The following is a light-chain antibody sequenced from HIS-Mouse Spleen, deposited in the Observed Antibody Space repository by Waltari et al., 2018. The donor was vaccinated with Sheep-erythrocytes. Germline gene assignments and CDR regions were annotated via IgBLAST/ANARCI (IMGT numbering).Light chain of an antibody. CDR1: SSDVGSYNL. CDR3: CSYAGSSTPWV. V-gene: IGLV2-23*01. CDR2: EGS. Sequence: QSALTQPASVSGSPGQSITISCTGTSSDVGSYNLVSWYQQHPGKAPKLMIYEGSKRPSAVSKRFSGSKSGNTASLTISGLQAEDEADYYCCSYAGSSTPWVFGGGTKLTVL. J-gene: IGLJ3*02.